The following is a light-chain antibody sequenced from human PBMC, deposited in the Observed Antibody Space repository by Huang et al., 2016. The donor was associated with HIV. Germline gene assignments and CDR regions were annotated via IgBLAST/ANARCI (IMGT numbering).Light chain of an antibody. Sequence: IVMTQSPATLSVSPGERVTVSCRANRSVSSNLAWYQQRHGKAPRLLIYGASTRAPGIPAQVSGSGSETDVSLTISSLQSEDFALYYCQQYNNWLLSFGGGTRVDI. J-gene: IGKJ4*01. CDR1: RSVSSN. CDR3: QQYNNWLLS. CDR2: GAS. V-gene: IGKV3-15*01.